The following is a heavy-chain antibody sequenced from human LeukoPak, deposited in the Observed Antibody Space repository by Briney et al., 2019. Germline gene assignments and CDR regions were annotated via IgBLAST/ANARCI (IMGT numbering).Heavy chain of an antibody. CDR2: ISGSGGTT. J-gene: IGHJ4*02. D-gene: IGHD1-1*01. V-gene: IGHV3-23*01. Sequence: PGGSLRLSCAASGFTFSSYAMSWVRQAPGKGLEWVSVISGSGGTTYYADSVKGRFTISRDNAKNTVYLQMNSLRAEDTAVYHCATSRTFDYWGQGTLVTVSS. CDR1: GFTFSSYA. CDR3: ATSRTFDY.